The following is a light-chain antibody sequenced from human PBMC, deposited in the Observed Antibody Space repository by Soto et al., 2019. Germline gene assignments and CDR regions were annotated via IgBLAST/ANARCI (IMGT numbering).Light chain of an antibody. V-gene: IGLV2-8*01. Sequence: QSALTQPPSASGSPGQSVAISCTGTSSDVGAYNYVAWYQQHPGKVPKLMIYEVSKRSSGVPDRFSGSKSGNTASLTVSGLQADDEADYYCSSYAGSDVFVCVTGTKV. CDR3: SSYAGSDVFV. J-gene: IGLJ1*01. CDR2: EVS. CDR1: SSDVGAYNY.